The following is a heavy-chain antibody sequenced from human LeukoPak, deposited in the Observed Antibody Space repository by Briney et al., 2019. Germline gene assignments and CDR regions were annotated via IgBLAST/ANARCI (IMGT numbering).Heavy chain of an antibody. Sequence: GGSLRLSCAASGFTFSSYAMSWVRQAPGKGLEWVAAISGSGGSKYYGDFVKGRFTFSRDNSKTTLYLQMKSLRAQDTLIYYCARYNSRWFAKSPFDYWGEGTLVTVSS. CDR2: ISGSGGSK. CDR1: GFTFSSYA. J-gene: IGHJ4*02. D-gene: IGHD6-13*01. CDR3: ARYNSRWFAKSPFDY. V-gene: IGHV3-23*01.